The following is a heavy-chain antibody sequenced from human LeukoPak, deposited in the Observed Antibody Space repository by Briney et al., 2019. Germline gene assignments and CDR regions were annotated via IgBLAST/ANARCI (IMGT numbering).Heavy chain of an antibody. J-gene: IGHJ6*03. CDR1: GFTFSSYN. CDR3: ARDLLTGIGFMDPYYMDV. CDR2: ITSSSSYI. V-gene: IGHV3-21*06. Sequence: PGGSLRLSCAASGFTFSSYNMNWVRQAPGKGLEWVSSITSSSSYIYYADSVKGRFTISRDNAKNSLYLQMDSLRAEDTAVYYCARDLLTGIGFMDPYYMDVWGKGTTVTVSS. D-gene: IGHD3-9*01.